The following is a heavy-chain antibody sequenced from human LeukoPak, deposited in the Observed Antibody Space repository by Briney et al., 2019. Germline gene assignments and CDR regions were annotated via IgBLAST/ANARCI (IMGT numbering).Heavy chain of an antibody. V-gene: IGHV5-51*01. CDR2: IYPGDSDT. D-gene: IGHD6-19*01. CDR3: ATQSKGSGWSDFDY. CDR1: GYTFAKYW. Sequence: GESLKISCQASGYTFAKYWIGWVRQMPGKGLEWMGIIYPGDSDTRYSPSFQGQVTISADKSINTAYLQWSSLKASDTAMYYCATQSKGSGWSDFDYWGQGTLVTVSS. J-gene: IGHJ4*02.